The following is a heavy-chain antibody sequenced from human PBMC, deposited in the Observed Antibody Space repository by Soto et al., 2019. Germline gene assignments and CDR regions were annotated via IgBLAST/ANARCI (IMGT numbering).Heavy chain of an antibody. Sequence: GGSLRLSCTASGFPFSNYAMTWVRQAPGKGLEWVSGISANSDYEYYADSVKDRFTISRDNYKNTLYLQMDSLRAEDTAVYYCAKVPSQYIWGSYLRYYDYWGQGTLVTVSS. CDR1: GFPFSNYA. J-gene: IGHJ4*02. CDR2: ISANSDYE. V-gene: IGHV3-23*01. D-gene: IGHD3-16*02. CDR3: AKVPSQYIWGSYLRYYDY.